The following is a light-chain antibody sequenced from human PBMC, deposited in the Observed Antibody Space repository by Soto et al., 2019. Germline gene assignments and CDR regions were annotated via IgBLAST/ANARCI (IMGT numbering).Light chain of an antibody. Sequence: EIVLTQSPATLSSFPGDRVTLSCMASQYINTRLAWYQHRPGQAPRLLIYQTSIRAAGIPGRFSASGSGTDFTLTIIRLEPEDFAVYYCQQYDISPWTFGQGTKVDIK. CDR1: QYINTR. CDR2: QTS. CDR3: QQYDISPWT. V-gene: IGKV3-20*01. J-gene: IGKJ1*01.